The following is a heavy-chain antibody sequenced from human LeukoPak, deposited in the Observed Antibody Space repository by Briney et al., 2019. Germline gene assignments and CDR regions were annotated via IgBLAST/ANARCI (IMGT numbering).Heavy chain of an antibody. CDR1: GFTFSNYA. J-gene: IGHJ5*02. V-gene: IGHV3-23*01. CDR2: ISGSGGPT. Sequence: GGSLRLSCAASGFTFSNYAMNWVRQAPGKGLEWVSSISGSGGPTYYADSVKGRFTISIDNSKHTLYLQMNSLRAEDTAVYYCARGGYCSSTSCYWGSFDPWGQGTLVTVSS. CDR3: ARGGYCSSTSCYWGSFDP. D-gene: IGHD2-2*01.